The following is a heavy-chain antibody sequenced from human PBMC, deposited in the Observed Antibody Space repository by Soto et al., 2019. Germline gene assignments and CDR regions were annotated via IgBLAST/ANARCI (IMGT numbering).Heavy chain of an antibody. CDR3: AADLSLGYCSGGSCPLDY. Sequence: QMQLVQSGPEVKKPGTSVKVSCKASGFTFTSSAMQWVRQARGQRLEWIGWIVVGSGNTNYAQKFQERVTITRDMSTSTAYMELSSLRSEDTAVYYCAADLSLGYCSGGSCPLDYWGQGTLVTVSS. CDR1: GFTFTSSA. CDR2: IVVGSGNT. D-gene: IGHD2-15*01. V-gene: IGHV1-58*02. J-gene: IGHJ4*02.